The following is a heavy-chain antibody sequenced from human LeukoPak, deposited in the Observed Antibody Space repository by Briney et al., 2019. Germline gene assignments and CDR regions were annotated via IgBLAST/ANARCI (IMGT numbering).Heavy chain of an antibody. Sequence: ASVKVSCKASGYTFTSYGISWVRQAPGQGLEWMGWISAYNGNTNYAQKLQGRVTMTTDTSTSTAYMELRSLRSDDTAVYYCARLHYYDSSGYWFDYWGQGTLATVSS. J-gene: IGHJ4*02. CDR3: ARLHYYDSSGYWFDY. CDR2: ISAYNGNT. V-gene: IGHV1-18*01. D-gene: IGHD3-22*01. CDR1: GYTFTSYG.